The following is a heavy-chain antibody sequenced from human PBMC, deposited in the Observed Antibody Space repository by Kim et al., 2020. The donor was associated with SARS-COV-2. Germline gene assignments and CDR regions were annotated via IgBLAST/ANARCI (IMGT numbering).Heavy chain of an antibody. D-gene: IGHD5-18*01. V-gene: IGHV3-49*03. Sequence: GGSLRLSCTTSGFSFRDYDMSWFRQAPGKGLEWVGFAKSNTYGGTSEYAASVKGRVTISRDDSKSIAYLQMDSLKAEDTGLYYCSRGARYSSSDYPCFD. CDR1: GFSFRDYD. J-gene: IGHJ4*01. CDR3: SRGARYSSSDYPCFD. CDR2: AKSNTYGGTS.